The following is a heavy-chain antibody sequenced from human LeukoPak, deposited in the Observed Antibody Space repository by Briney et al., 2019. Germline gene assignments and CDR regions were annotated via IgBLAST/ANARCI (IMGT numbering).Heavy chain of an antibody. V-gene: IGHV4-34*01. CDR2: INHSGST. Sequence: SETLSLTCAVYGGSFSGYYWSWIRQPPGKGLEWIGEINHSGSTNYNPSLKSRVTISVDTSKNQFSLKLSSVTAADTAVYYCARASYGSGSYYSRNWFDPWGQGTLVTVSS. D-gene: IGHD3-10*01. CDR3: ARASYGSGSYYSRNWFDP. J-gene: IGHJ5*02. CDR1: GGSFSGYY.